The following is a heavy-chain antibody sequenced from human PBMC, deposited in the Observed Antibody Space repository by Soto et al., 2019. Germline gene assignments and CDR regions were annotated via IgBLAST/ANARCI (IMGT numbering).Heavy chain of an antibody. Sequence: QVQLVESGGGVVQPGRSLRLSCAASGFTFSSYAMHWVRQAPDKGLEWVAVISYDGSNKYYADSVKGRFTISRDNSKNTLYLQMNSLRAEDTAVYYCARSTVAGAFDYWGQGTLVTVSS. CDR2: ISYDGSNK. D-gene: IGHD6-19*01. CDR3: ARSTVAGAFDY. CDR1: GFTFSSYA. J-gene: IGHJ4*02. V-gene: IGHV3-30-3*01.